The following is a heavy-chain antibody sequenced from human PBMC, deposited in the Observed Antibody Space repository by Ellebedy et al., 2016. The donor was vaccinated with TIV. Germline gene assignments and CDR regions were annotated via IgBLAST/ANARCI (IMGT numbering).Heavy chain of an antibody. V-gene: IGHV5-51*01. D-gene: IGHD1-1*01. Sequence: GESLKISCQAFGYNFATYWIGWVRQTPGKGLESMGIIYPDDSDTKYNPSFQGQVTISVDKSISTAYLQWNSLRASDTAIYYCARRHAKTGTSWGLGFDPWGQGTLVTVSS. CDR3: ARRHAKTGTSWGLGFDP. CDR1: GYNFATYW. CDR2: IYPDDSDT. J-gene: IGHJ5*02.